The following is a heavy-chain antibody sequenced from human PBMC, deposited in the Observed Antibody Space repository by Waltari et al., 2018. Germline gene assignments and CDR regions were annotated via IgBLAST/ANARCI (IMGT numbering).Heavy chain of an antibody. CDR2: IYHSGST. Sequence: QVQLQESGPGLVKPSETLSLTCAVSGYSISSGYYWGWIRQPPGKGLEWIGSIYHSGSTYYNPSLKSRVTISVDTSKNQFSLKLSSVTAADTAVYYCARAEGGWLQDSPLYYYGMDVWGQGTTVTVSS. CDR3: ARAEGGWLQDSPLYYYGMDV. CDR1: GYSISSGYY. V-gene: IGHV4-38-2*01. J-gene: IGHJ6*02. D-gene: IGHD5-12*01.